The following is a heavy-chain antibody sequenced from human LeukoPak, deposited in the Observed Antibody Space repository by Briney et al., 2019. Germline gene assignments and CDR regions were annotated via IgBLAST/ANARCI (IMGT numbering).Heavy chain of an antibody. D-gene: IGHD3-22*01. CDR2: IYYSGST. CDR1: GYSISSGHY. V-gene: IGHV4-38-2*02. J-gene: IGHJ4*02. CDR3: ASDSGGYYHFDY. Sequence: SETLSLTCSVSGYSISSGHYWGWIRQPPGKRVEWIGSIYYSGSTYYNPSLKSRVTHYIDTSKHQFSLKLSSVTAAHLAVYYCASDSGGYYHFDYWGEGNLLTDSS.